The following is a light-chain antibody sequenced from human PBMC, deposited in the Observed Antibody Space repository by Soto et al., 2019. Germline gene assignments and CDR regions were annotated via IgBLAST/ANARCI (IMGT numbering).Light chain of an antibody. V-gene: IGLV2-23*01. CDR2: EGS. CDR1: SSDVRSYNL. J-gene: IGLJ1*01. Sequence: QSVLTQPASVSGSPGQSITISCTGTSSDVRSYNLVSWYQQHPGKAPKLMIYEGSKRPSGVSNRFSGSKSGNTASLTIYGLQAEDEADYYCCSYAGSSTYVFGTGTKLTVL. CDR3: CSYAGSSTYV.